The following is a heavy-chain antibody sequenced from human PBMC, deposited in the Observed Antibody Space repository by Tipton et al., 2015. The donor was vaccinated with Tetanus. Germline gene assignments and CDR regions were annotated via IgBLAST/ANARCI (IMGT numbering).Heavy chain of an antibody. D-gene: IGHD1-14*01. CDR2: IYGSGSGST. Sequence: PGLVKPSETLSLSCSVSGGSTHGFYWTWIRQSAVKGLEWIGRIYGSGSGSTIYNPSLKSRVAMSVDTSKNQFSLKLSSVTAADTAVYYCARGTGDYWGQGTLVTVSS. CDR3: ARGTGDY. J-gene: IGHJ4*02. V-gene: IGHV4-4*07. CDR1: GGSTHGFY.